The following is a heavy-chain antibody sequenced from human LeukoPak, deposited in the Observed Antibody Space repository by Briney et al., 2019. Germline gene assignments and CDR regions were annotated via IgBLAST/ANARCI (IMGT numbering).Heavy chain of an antibody. CDR3: ARGGSSSWFFDY. J-gene: IGHJ4*02. D-gene: IGHD6-13*01. CDR2: IYYSGST. CDR1: GVSISSYD. Sequence: SETLSLTCTASGVSISSYDLSWIRQPPGKGLEWIGYIYYSGSTNYNPSLKSRVTISVDTSKNQFSLKLSSVTAAATAVYYCARGGSSSWFFDYWGQGTLVTVSS. V-gene: IGHV4-59*01.